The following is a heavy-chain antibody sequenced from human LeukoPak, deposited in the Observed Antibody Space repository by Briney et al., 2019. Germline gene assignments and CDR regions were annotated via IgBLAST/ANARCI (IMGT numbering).Heavy chain of an antibody. J-gene: IGHJ4*02. Sequence: ASVKVSCKASGYIFTKYVVHWVRQAPGQRPEWMGWIKAGNGDTRYSQNFQDRLTITRDTSASTVYMELSSLTSEDTALYYCARDDCGDTCYPGGYWGQGTLVTVSS. CDR2: IKAGNGDT. D-gene: IGHD2-21*01. CDR1: GYIFTKYV. V-gene: IGHV1-3*01. CDR3: ARDDCGDTCYPGGY.